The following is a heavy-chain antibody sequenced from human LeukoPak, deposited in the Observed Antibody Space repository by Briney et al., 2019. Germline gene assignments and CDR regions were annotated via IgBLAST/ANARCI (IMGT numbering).Heavy chain of an antibody. Sequence: PSETLSLTCTVSDASISGYYWSWIRPPPGGGLEWSGSIHVSGSPNYNPSLRSPVTISVDTSKSHLCLKLSSVTAAATAVYYCARDLGGSYFDYWGQGTLVTVSS. D-gene: IGHD1-26*01. CDR3: ARDLGGSYFDY. V-gene: IGHV4-59*01. J-gene: IGHJ4*02. CDR2: IHVSGSP. CDR1: DASISGYY.